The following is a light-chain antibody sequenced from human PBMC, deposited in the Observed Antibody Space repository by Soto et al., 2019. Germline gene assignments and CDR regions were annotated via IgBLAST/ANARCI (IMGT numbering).Light chain of an antibody. CDR3: SSYTYSSTRV. CDR2: EVS. V-gene: IGLV2-14*01. J-gene: IGLJ3*02. Sequence: QSALTQPASVSGSPGQSITISCTGNSSDVGGYNYVSWYQQHPGKAPKLMIYEVSNRPSGVSNRFSGSKSGNTASLTISGLQAEDEANYYCSSYTYSSTRVFGGGTKVTVL. CDR1: SSDVGGYNY.